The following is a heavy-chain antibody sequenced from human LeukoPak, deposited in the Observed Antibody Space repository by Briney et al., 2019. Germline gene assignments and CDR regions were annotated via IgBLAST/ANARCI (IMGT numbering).Heavy chain of an antibody. Sequence: SVKVSCKASGGTFSSYAISWVRQAPGQGLEWMGRIIPILGIANYAQKFQGRVTMTRNTSISTAYVELSSLRSEDTAVYYCARGDFPGYWGQGTLVTVSS. J-gene: IGHJ4*02. D-gene: IGHD3-3*01. V-gene: IGHV1-69*04. CDR1: GGTFSSYA. CDR2: IIPILGIA. CDR3: ARGDFPGY.